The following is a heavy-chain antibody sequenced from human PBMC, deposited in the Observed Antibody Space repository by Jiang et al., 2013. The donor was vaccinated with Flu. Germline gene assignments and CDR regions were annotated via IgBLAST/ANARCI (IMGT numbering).Heavy chain of an antibody. CDR3: ARRPLWDYDSSGYVAFDY. V-gene: IGHV4-34*01. J-gene: IGHJ4*02. D-gene: IGHD3-22*01. Sequence: NPSLKSRVTISVDTSKNQFSLKLSSVTAADTAVYYCARRPLWDYDSSGYVAFDYWGQGTLVTVSS.